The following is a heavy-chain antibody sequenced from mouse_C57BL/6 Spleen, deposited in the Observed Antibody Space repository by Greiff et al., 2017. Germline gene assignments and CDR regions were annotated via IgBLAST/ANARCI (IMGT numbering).Heavy chain of an antibody. CDR2: IHPNSGST. CDR1: GYTFTSYW. J-gene: IGHJ3*01. CDR3: AISPGVYDYDGPRFAY. D-gene: IGHD2-4*01. Sequence: VKLQQSGAELVKPGASVKLSCKASGYTFTSYWMHWVKQRPGQGLEWIGMIHPNSGSTNYNEKFKSKATLTVDKSSSTTYMQLSSLTSEDSAVYYCAISPGVYDYDGPRFAYWGQGTLVTVSA. V-gene: IGHV1-64*01.